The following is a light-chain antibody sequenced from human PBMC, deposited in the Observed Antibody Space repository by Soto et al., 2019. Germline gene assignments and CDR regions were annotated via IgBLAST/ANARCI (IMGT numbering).Light chain of an antibody. CDR2: LNSDGSH. CDR1: SGHSSDA. V-gene: IGLV4-69*01. Sequence: QPVLTQSPSASASLGASVKLTCTLSSGHSSDAIAWHQQQPEKGPRFLMNLNSDGSHTKGDGIPDRFSGSSSGAERYLTISSLQSEDEADYYCQNWGTGIVIFGGGTQLTVL. J-gene: IGLJ7*01. CDR3: QNWGTGIVI.